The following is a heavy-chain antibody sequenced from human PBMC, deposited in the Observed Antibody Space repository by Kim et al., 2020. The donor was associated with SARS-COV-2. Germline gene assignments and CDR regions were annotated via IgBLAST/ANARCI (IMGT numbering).Heavy chain of an antibody. V-gene: IGHV3-73*01. Sequence: GGSLRLSCAASGFTFSGSAMHWVRQASGKGLEWVGRIRSKANSYATAYAASVKGRFTISRDDSKNTAYLQMNSLKTEDTAVYYCTSPYCSSTSCLGHFDYWGQGTLVTVSS. CDR2: IRSKANSYAT. J-gene: IGHJ4*02. CDR3: TSPYCSSTSCLGHFDY. CDR1: GFTFSGSA. D-gene: IGHD2-2*01.